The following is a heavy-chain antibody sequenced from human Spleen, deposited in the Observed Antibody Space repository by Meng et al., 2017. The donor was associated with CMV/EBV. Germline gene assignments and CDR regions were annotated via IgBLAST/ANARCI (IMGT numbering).Heavy chain of an antibody. D-gene: IGHD1-1*01. CDR3: ARDFGSTTGTGS. Sequence: GESLKISCGASGFSLSHYGMNWVRQAPGKGLEWVAAITSDSSYIFYADSVKGRFTISRDSARNSLFLQMTSLRAADTAVYYCARDFGSTTGTGSWGQGTLVTVSS. J-gene: IGHJ5*02. V-gene: IGHV3-21*06. CDR2: ITSDSSYI. CDR1: GFSLSHYG.